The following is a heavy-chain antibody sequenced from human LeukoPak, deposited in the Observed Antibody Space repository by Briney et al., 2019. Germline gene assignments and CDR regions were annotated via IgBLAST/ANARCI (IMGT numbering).Heavy chain of an antibody. CDR2: IYYSGST. CDR1: GGSISSSSYY. D-gene: IGHD2-2*01. J-gene: IGHJ5*02. CDR3: ARHGRIFVTGYQLPSSNSPFDP. V-gene: IGHV4-39*01. Sequence: KTSETLSLTCTVSGGSISSSSYYWGWIRQPPGKGLEWIGSIYYSGSTYYTPSLKSRVTISVDTSKNQFSLKLSSVTAADTAVYYCARHGRIFVTGYQLPSSNSPFDPWGQGTLVTVSS.